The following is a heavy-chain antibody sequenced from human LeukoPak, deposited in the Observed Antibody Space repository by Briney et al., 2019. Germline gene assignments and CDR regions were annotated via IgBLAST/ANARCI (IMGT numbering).Heavy chain of an antibody. CDR1: GYTFTGYY. D-gene: IGHD6-13*01. CDR3: AREDGQQLVLPFDP. Sequence: ASVKVSCKASGYTFTGYYIHWVRQAPGQGLEWMGWINPNSGGTKYAQKFQGRVTMTRDTSISTAYMELSRLRSDDTAVYYCAREDGQQLVLPFDPWGQGTLVTVSS. V-gene: IGHV1-2*02. CDR2: INPNSGGT. J-gene: IGHJ5*02.